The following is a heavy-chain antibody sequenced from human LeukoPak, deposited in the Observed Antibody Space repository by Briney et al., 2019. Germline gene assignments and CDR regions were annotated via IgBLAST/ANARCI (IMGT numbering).Heavy chain of an antibody. CDR1: GYKFTDYY. CDR2: INPNSGGT. Sequence: ASVKVSCKASGYKFTDYYMHWVRQAPGQGLEWMGWINPNSGGTKYALKFQGRVTMTRDTSINTAYMELSWLRSDDTAVYFCARVRSLFYFDYWGQGTLATVSS. V-gene: IGHV1-2*02. J-gene: IGHJ4*02. D-gene: IGHD2-21*01. CDR3: ARVRSLFYFDY.